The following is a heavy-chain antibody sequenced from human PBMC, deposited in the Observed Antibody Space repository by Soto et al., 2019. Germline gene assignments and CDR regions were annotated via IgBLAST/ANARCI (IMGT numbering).Heavy chain of an antibody. Sequence: QVQLQESGPGLVKPSETLSLTCSVSGGSVSSGSYYWRWTRQPPGKGLEWIGNLYYSGCTNYNPPLKSRVSVSAGTSKNQFALKLSSLTAADTAVYYCARTIVVVPAAPRNYGMDVWGQGTTVTVSS. CDR2: LYYSGCT. CDR1: GGSVSSGSYY. D-gene: IGHD2-2*01. J-gene: IGHJ6*02. CDR3: ARTIVVVPAAPRNYGMDV. V-gene: IGHV4-61*01.